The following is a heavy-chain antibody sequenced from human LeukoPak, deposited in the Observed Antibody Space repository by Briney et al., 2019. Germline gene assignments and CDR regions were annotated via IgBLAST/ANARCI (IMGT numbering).Heavy chain of an antibody. J-gene: IGHJ5*02. CDR3: ARGMTTYNWFDP. CDR2: ISFDGST. CDR1: GFTFSDYW. Sequence: GGSLRLSCAASGFTFSDYWMHWVRQAPGKGLVWVSCISFDGSTTYADSVKGRFTISRDNAKNTVHLQMDSLTVEDTAVYYCARGMTTYNWFDPWGQGTLVTVSS. V-gene: IGHV3-74*01. D-gene: IGHD4-11*01.